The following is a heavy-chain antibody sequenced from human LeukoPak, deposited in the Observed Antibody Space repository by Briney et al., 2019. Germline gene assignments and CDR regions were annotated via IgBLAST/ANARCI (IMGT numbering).Heavy chain of an antibody. D-gene: IGHD6-19*01. J-gene: IGHJ3*02. CDR3: ASGIQWLLQPWGAFDI. CDR1: GFILSSYW. CDR2: IKQDGSEK. V-gene: IGHV3-7*02. Sequence: GGTLRLSCAASGFILSSYWMSCVPQARGKGLECVANIKQDGSEKWYVDSVKGRFTISRDNAKNSLYLQMNSMRAEDTAVYYCASGIQWLLQPWGAFDIWGQGTMVTVSS.